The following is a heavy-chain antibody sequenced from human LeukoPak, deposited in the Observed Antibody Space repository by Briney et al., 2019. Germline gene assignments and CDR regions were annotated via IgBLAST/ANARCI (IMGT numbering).Heavy chain of an antibody. CDR1: GGTFSSYA. CDR2: IIPIFGTA. D-gene: IGHD1-14*01. Sequence: GASVKVSCKASGGTFSSYAISWVRQAPGQGLEWMGGIIPIFGTANYAQKFQGRVTITADESTSTAYMELSSLRSEDTAVYYCASPANRVYGSYYGMDVWGQGTTVTVSS. V-gene: IGHV1-69*13. CDR3: ASPANRVYGSYYGMDV. J-gene: IGHJ6*02.